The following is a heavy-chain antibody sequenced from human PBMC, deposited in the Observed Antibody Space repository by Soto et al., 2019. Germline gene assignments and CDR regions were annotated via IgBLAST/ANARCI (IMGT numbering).Heavy chain of an antibody. Sequence: SETLSLTCTVSGGSLGSYYWSWIRQPPGKGLEWIANIFYTGRTNYNPSLASRVTLSVDTSKNQFSLKMTSVTAADTAVYFCARYNSYAIDPWARGTLVTVSS. D-gene: IGHD2-8*01. CDR1: GGSLGSYY. CDR3: ARYNSYAIDP. V-gene: IGHV4-59*01. J-gene: IGHJ5*02. CDR2: IFYTGRT.